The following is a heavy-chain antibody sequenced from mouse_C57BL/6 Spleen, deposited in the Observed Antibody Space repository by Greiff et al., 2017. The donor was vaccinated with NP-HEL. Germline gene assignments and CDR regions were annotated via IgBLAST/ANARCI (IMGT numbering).Heavy chain of an antibody. V-gene: IGHV5-4*01. CDR3: ARDRLGRNAMDY. J-gene: IGHJ4*01. CDR2: ISDGGSYT. D-gene: IGHD4-1*01. Sequence: EVMLVESGGGLVKPGGSLKLSCAASGFTFSSYAMSWVRQTPEKRLEWVATISDGGSYTYYPDNVKGRFTISRDNAKNNLYLQMSHLKSEDTAMYYCARDRLGRNAMDYWGQGTSVTVSS. CDR1: GFTFSSYA.